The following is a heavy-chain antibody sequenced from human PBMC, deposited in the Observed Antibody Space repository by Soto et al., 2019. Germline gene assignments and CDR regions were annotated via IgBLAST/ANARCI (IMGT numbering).Heavy chain of an antibody. V-gene: IGHV1-46*01. CDR3: ARGGYSGYDYYYYYGMDV. CDR1: GYTFTSYY. Sequence: QVQLVQSGAEVKKPGASVKVSCKASGYTFTSYYMHWVRQAPGQGLEWMGIINPSGGSTSYAQKFQGRVTMTRDTSKSTVYMELSSLRSEDTAVYYCARGGYSGYDYYYYYGMDVWGQGTTVTVSS. D-gene: IGHD5-12*01. CDR2: INPSGGST. J-gene: IGHJ6*02.